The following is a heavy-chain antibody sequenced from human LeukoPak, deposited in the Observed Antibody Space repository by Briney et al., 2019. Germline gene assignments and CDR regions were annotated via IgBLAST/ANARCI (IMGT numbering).Heavy chain of an antibody. V-gene: IGHV1-69*04. CDR2: IIPILGIA. D-gene: IGHD2-2*01. Sequence: SVKVSCKASGGTFSSYAIGWVRQAPGQGLECMGRIIPILGIANYAQKFQGRVTITADNSTSTAYMELSSLRSEDTAVYYCARESRTVVPAATIGFGLGDYWGQGTLVTVSS. CDR1: GGTFSSYA. CDR3: ARESRTVVPAATIGFGLGDY. J-gene: IGHJ4*02.